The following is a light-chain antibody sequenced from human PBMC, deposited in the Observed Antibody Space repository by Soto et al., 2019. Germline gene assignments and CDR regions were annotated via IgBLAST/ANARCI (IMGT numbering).Light chain of an antibody. J-gene: IGLJ1*01. CDR1: SSDVGGYNY. Sequence: QSVLTQPPSASGSPGQSVTISCTGTSSDVGGYNYVSWYQQHPGKAPKLMIYEVNKRPSGVPDRFSGSKSGNTASLTVSGLQAEDEADYYCSSYAGSNNLYVFGTGNKVTVL. CDR2: EVN. V-gene: IGLV2-8*01. CDR3: SSYAGSNNLYV.